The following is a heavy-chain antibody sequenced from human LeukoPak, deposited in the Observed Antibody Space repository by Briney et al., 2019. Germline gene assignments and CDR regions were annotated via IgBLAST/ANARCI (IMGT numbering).Heavy chain of an antibody. CDR3: AKGAIPSIFHFDY. Sequence: PGGSLRLSCAASGFTFSSYGMHWVRQAPGKGLEWVAVISYDGSNKYYADSVKGRFTISRDNSKNTLYLQMNSLRAEDTAVCYCAKGAIPSIFHFDYWGQGTLVTVSS. V-gene: IGHV3-30*18. D-gene: IGHD6-6*01. CDR2: ISYDGSNK. CDR1: GFTFSSYG. J-gene: IGHJ4*02.